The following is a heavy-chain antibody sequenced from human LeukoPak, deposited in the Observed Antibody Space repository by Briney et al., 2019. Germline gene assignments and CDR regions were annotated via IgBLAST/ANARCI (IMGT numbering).Heavy chain of an antibody. CDR3: ASRKLGNDY. CDR2: IYYTGT. D-gene: IGHD7-27*01. J-gene: IGHJ4*02. Sequence: SETLPLTCTVSGGSISSYYWSWIRQPPGKGLEWIGYIYYTGTSYNPSLKSRVTISADTSKNQFSLKLISVTAADTAVYYCASRKLGNDYWGQGTLVTVSS. V-gene: IGHV4-59*01. CDR1: GGSISSYY.